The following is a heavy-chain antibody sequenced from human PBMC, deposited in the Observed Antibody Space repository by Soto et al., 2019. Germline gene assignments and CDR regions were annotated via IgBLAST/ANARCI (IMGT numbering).Heavy chain of an antibody. Sequence: GESLKISCNGSGYSFTSYWISWVRQMPGKGLEWMGRIDPSDSYTNYSPSFQGHVTISADKSISTAYLQWSSLKASDTAMYYCARSPTYYYDSRDYYGMDVWGQGTKVTVYS. CDR2: IDPSDSYT. D-gene: IGHD3-22*01. J-gene: IGHJ6*02. CDR3: ARSPTYYYDSRDYYGMDV. CDR1: GYSFTSYW. V-gene: IGHV5-10-1*01.